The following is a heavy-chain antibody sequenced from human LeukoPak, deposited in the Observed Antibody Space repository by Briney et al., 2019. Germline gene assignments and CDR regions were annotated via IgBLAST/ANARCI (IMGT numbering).Heavy chain of an antibody. CDR2: ISGSGGST. Sequence: PGGSLRLSCAASGFTFSSYGMSWVRQAPGKGLEWVSAISGSGGSTYYADSVKGRFTISRDNSKNTLYLQMNSLRAEDTAVYYCAKIAAAVELFGEMDYWGQGTLVTVSS. CDR3: AKIAAAVELFGEMDY. V-gene: IGHV3-23*01. J-gene: IGHJ4*02. CDR1: GFTFSSYG. D-gene: IGHD6-13*01.